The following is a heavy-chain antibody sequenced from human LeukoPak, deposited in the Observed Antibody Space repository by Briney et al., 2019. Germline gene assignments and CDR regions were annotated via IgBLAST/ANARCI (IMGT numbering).Heavy chain of an antibody. CDR3: ARGGGEPFDH. Sequence: SETLSLTCTVSGGSINSFYWSWIRQPPGKGLEWIAYIYYSGSTKYNPSLKSRVTISIHTSKNQFSLKLSSVTAADAAVYYCARGGGEPFDHWGQGTLVTVSS. CDR1: GGSINSFY. V-gene: IGHV4-59*01. D-gene: IGHD1-26*01. J-gene: IGHJ4*02. CDR2: IYYSGST.